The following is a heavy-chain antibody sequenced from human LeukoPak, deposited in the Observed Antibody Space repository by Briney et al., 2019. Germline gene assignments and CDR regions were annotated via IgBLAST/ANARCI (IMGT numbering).Heavy chain of an antibody. Sequence: PGGSLRLSCAASGFTFSSYAMHWVRQAPGKGLEWVAVISYDGSNKYYADSVKGRFTISRDNSKNTLYLQMNSLRAEDTAVYYCARSGATTDYFDYWGQGTLVTVSS. CDR3: ARSGATTDYFDY. CDR1: GFTFSSYA. V-gene: IGHV3-30-3*01. CDR2: ISYDGSNK. J-gene: IGHJ4*02. D-gene: IGHD1-26*01.